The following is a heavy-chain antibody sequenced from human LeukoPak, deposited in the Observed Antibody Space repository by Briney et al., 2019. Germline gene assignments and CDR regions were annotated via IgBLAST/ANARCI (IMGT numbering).Heavy chain of an antibody. CDR3: ARVGSVVPAAAYWFDP. D-gene: IGHD2-2*01. CDR1: GYTFTGYY. J-gene: IGHJ5*02. Sequence: ASVKVSCKASGYTFTGYYMHWVRQAPGQGLEWMGWINPNSGGTNYAQKFQGRVTMTRDTSISTAYMELSRLRSDDTAVYYCARVGSVVPAAAYWFDPWGQGTLVTVSP. V-gene: IGHV1-2*02. CDR2: INPNSGGT.